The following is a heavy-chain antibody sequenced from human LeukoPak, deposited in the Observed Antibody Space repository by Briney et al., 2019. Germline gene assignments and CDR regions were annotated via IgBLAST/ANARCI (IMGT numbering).Heavy chain of an antibody. CDR2: IYYSGST. J-gene: IGHJ3*02. CDR1: GYSISSYY. CDR3: ARSEYSYGADAFDI. Sequence: SETLSLTCTVSGYSISSYYWSWIRQPPGKGLEWIGYIYYSGSTNYSPSLKSRVTISVDTSKNQFSLKLSSVTAADTAVYYCARSEYSYGADAFDIWGQGTMVTVSS. V-gene: IGHV4-59*01. D-gene: IGHD5-18*01.